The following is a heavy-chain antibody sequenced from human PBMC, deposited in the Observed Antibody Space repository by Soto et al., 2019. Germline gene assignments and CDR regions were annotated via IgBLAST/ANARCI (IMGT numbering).Heavy chain of an antibody. Sequence: GGSLRLSCAASGFTFSSYWMHWVRQAPGKGLVWVSRINSDGSSTSYADSVKGRFTISRDNAKNTLYLQMNSLRAEDTAVYYCAREVGYSGYDCFDYWGQGTLVTVSS. CDR1: GFTFSSYW. D-gene: IGHD5-12*01. CDR2: INSDGSST. CDR3: AREVGYSGYDCFDY. V-gene: IGHV3-74*01. J-gene: IGHJ4*02.